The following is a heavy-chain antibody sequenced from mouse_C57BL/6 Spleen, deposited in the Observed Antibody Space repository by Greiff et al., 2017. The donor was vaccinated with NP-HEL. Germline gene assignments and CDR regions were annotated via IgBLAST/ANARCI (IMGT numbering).Heavy chain of an antibody. Sequence: QVQLQQPGAELVKPGASVKMSCKASGYTFTSYWITWVKQRPGQGLEWIGDIYPGSGSTNYNEKFKSKATLTVATSSSTAYMQLSILTSEDSAVYYCARGYYSNSLFAYWGQGTLVTVSA. D-gene: IGHD2-5*01. J-gene: IGHJ3*01. CDR3: ARGYYSNSLFAY. V-gene: IGHV1-55*01. CDR1: GYTFTSYW. CDR2: IYPGSGST.